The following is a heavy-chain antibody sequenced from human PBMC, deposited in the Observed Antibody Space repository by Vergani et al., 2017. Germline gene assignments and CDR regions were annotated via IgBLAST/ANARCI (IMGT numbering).Heavy chain of an antibody. V-gene: IGHV3-53*04. D-gene: IGHD4-17*01. CDR3: ARAGYGDYYYYYHGMDV. CDR1: GFTVSSNY. Sequence: EVQLVESGGGLVQPGGSLRLSCAASGFTVSSNYMSWVRQAPGKGLEWVSVIYSGGSTYYADSVKGRFTISRHNSKNTLYLQMNSLRAEDTAVDYCARAGYGDYYYYYHGMDVWGQGTTVTVSS. J-gene: IGHJ6*02. CDR2: IYSGGST.